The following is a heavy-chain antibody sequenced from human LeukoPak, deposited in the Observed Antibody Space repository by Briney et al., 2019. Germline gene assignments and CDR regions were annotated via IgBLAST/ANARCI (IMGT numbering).Heavy chain of an antibody. D-gene: IGHD4-17*01. CDR2: IKSKTDGGTT. V-gene: IGHV3-15*01. J-gene: IGHJ4*02. CDR1: GFTFSNAW. CDR3: TTDHVGDSYDY. Sequence: AGGSLRLSCAASGFTFSNAWMSWVRQAPGKGLEWVGRIKSKTDGGTTDYAAPVKGRFTISRDDSKNTLYLQMNSLKTEDTAVYYCTTDHVGDSYDYWGQGTLVTVSS.